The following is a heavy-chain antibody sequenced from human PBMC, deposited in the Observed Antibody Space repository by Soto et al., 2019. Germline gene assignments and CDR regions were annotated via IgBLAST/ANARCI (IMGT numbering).Heavy chain of an antibody. D-gene: IGHD6-19*01. CDR1: GGSTSSGGYS. CDR3: ARGGLLPDY. V-gene: IGHV4-30-2*01. J-gene: IGHJ4*02. Sequence: QLQLQGSGSGLVKPSQTLSLTCAVSGGSTSSGGYSWSWLRQPPGKGLEWIGYISHSGSTYYNPSLKSRVTISVDTSKNQFSLRLSSVTAADTAVYYCARGGLLPDYWGQGTLVTVSS. CDR2: ISHSGST.